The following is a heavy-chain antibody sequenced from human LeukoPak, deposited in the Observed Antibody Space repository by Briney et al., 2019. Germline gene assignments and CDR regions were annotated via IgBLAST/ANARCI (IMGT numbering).Heavy chain of an antibody. J-gene: IGHJ4*02. CDR3: ARENYDSSGYYSDY. Sequence: SETLSLTCTVSGGSISSGDYYWSWIRQPPGKGLEWIGYTYYSGSTYYNPSLKSRVTISVDTSKNQFSLKLSSVTAADTAVYYCARENYDSSGYYSDYWGQGTLVTVSS. D-gene: IGHD3-22*01. CDR2: TYYSGST. CDR1: GGSISSGDYY. V-gene: IGHV4-30-4*01.